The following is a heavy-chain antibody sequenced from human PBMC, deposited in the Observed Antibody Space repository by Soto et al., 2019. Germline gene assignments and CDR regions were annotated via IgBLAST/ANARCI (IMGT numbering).Heavy chain of an antibody. J-gene: IGHJ5*02. CDR3: ARDCVGYCSGGSCYSSKPHWFDP. V-gene: IGHV4-31*03. CDR2: IYYSGST. CDR1: GGSISSGGYY. Sequence: QVQLQESGPGLVKPSQTLSLTCTVSGGSISSGGYYWSWIRQHPGKGLEWIGYIYYSGSTYYNPSLKSRVTISVDTSKNQFSLKLSSVTAADTAVYYCARDCVGYCSGGSCYSSKPHWFDPWGQGTLVTVSS. D-gene: IGHD2-15*01.